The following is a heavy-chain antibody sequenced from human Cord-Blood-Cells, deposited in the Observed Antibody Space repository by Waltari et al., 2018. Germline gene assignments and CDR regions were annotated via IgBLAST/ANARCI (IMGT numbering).Heavy chain of an antibody. V-gene: IGHV3-23*01. Sequence: EVQLLESGGGLVQPGGCLRISCSACGFTFSRYALKSVRQAPGKGLEWVSAISGRGGSTYYADSVKGRFTISRDNSKNTLYLQMNSLRAEDTAVYYCAKDYLSSSWYDYWGQGTLVTVSS. CDR1: GFTFSRYA. D-gene: IGHD6-13*01. CDR2: ISGRGGST. J-gene: IGHJ4*02. CDR3: AKDYLSSSWYDY.